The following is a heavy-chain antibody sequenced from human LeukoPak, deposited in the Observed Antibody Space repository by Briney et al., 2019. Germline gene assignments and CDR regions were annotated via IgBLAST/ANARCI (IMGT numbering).Heavy chain of an antibody. J-gene: IGHJ5*02. V-gene: IGHV1-3*01. Sequence: ASVKVSCKVSGYTFTSYAMHWVRQAPGQRLEWMGWINAGNGNTKYSQKFQGRVTITRDTSASTAYMELSSLRSEDTAVYYCARDAVGCSGGSCYYWDWFDPWGQGTLVTVSS. D-gene: IGHD2-15*01. CDR1: GYTFTSYA. CDR3: ARDAVGCSGGSCYYWDWFDP. CDR2: INAGNGNT.